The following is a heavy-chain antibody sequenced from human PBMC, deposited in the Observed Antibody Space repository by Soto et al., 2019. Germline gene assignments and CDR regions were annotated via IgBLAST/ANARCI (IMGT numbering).Heavy chain of an antibody. Sequence: PSETLSLTCTVSGGSISSGDYYWSWIRQPPGKGLEWIGYIYYSGSTYYNPSLKSRVTISVDTSKNQFSLKLSSVTAADTAVYYCARAPDGRGFDYWGQGTLVTVSS. CDR1: GGSISSGDYY. CDR3: ARAPDGRGFDY. CDR2: IYYSGST. V-gene: IGHV4-30-4*01. J-gene: IGHJ4*02. D-gene: IGHD2-15*01.